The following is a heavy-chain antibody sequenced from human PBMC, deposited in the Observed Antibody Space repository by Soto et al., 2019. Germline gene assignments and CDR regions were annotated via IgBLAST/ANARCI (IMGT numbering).Heavy chain of an antibody. CDR2: IIPIFGTA. D-gene: IGHD3-22*01. Sequence: QVQLVQSGAEVKKPGSSVKVSCKASGGTFSRYAIIWVRQAPGQGLEWMGGIIPIFGTAHDAQKFQARVTITADESTSTAYMELSSLRSENTAVYYCARDRGPSSGYYPYWFDPWGQGTLVTVSS. CDR3: ARDRGPSSGYYPYWFDP. J-gene: IGHJ5*02. CDR1: GGTFSRYA. V-gene: IGHV1-69*12.